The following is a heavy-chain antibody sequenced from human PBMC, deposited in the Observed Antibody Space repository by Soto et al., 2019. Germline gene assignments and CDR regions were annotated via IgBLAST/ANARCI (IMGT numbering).Heavy chain of an antibody. Sequence: GGSLRLSCAASGFTFSSYGMHWVRQAPGKGLEWVAVIWYDGSNKYYADSVKGRFNISRDKSKNTLYLQMNSLRAEDTAVYYCAREATIFGVVPPLDYWGQGTLVTVSS. CDR1: GFTFSSYG. D-gene: IGHD3-3*01. CDR3: AREATIFGVVPPLDY. J-gene: IGHJ4*02. CDR2: IWYDGSNK. V-gene: IGHV3-33*01.